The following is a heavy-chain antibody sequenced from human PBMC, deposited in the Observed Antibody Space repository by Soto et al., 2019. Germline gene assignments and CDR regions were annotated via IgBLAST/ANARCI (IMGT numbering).Heavy chain of an antibody. D-gene: IGHD2-15*01. V-gene: IGHV6-1*01. Sequence: PSPTLSLTCAISGDSVSSNSAAWNWIRQSPSRGLEWLGRTYYRSKWYNDYAVSVKSRITINPDTSKNLFSLQLNSVTPEDTVVYYCAREFVVVVAASREYAAFAIWVKRTMDPVSS. J-gene: IGHJ3*02. CDR1: GDSVSSNSAA. CDR3: AREFVVVVAASREYAAFAI. CDR2: TYYRSKWYN.